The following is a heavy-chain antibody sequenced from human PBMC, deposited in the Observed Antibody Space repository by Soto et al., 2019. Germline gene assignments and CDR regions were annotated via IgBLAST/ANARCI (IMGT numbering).Heavy chain of an antibody. D-gene: IGHD5-12*01. CDR2: ISYDGTYK. V-gene: IGHV3-30*14. Sequence: GSLRVSCPDSGFTFNNFAMHWVRQAPGKGLEWVAFISYDGTYKYYADSVRGRFTVCRDNSKSTLFLQMNSLKFEDTAVYVCANEVDVAFSSLQYGMDVWGQGTTVTVSS. CDR1: GFTFNNFA. J-gene: IGHJ6*02. CDR3: ANEVDVAFSSLQYGMDV.